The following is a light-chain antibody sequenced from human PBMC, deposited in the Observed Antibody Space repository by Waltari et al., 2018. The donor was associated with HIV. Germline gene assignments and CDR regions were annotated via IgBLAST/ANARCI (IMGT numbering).Light chain of an antibody. V-gene: IGKV3-20*01. CDR2: GAS. CDR1: QSVSSSY. J-gene: IGKJ1*01. CDR3: QQYGSSPTWT. Sequence: EIVLTQSPGTLSLSPGERATLSCRASQSVSSSYLAWYQQKPGQAPRLLIYGASNRATGIPDRFSGSWSGTDFTLTISRLEPEDFAVYYCQQYGSSPTWTFGQGTKVEIK.